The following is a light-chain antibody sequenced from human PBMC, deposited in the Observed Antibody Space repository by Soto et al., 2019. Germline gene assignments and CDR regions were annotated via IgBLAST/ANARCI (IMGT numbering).Light chain of an antibody. V-gene: IGLV2-14*01. J-gene: IGLJ1*01. CDR3: SAYTSSSIPYV. Sequence: QSALTQPASVSGSPGQSITISCTGTNSDVGGYNFVSWYQQHPGKAPKLMIYDVSNRPSGVSNRFSGSKSGNTASLNISGLQDEDEADYDCSAYTSSSIPYVFGIGTKVTVL. CDR1: NSDVGGYNF. CDR2: DVS.